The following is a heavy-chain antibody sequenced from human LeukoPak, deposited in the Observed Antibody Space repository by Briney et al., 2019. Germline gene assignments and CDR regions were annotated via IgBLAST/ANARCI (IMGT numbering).Heavy chain of an antibody. CDR1: GFTFSSYA. J-gene: IGHJ4*02. D-gene: IGHD3-3*01. CDR3: ARGLYDFWSGYYSFDY. V-gene: IGHV3-23*01. Sequence: GGSLRLSCAASGFTFSSYAMSWVRQAPGKGLEWVSAISGSGGSTYYADSVKGRFTISRDNSKNTLYLQMNILRAEDTAVYYCARGLYDFWSGYYSFDYWGQGTLVTVSS. CDR2: ISGSGGST.